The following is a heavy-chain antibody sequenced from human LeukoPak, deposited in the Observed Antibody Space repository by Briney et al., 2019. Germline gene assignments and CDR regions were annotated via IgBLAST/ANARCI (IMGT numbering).Heavy chain of an antibody. V-gene: IGHV1-69*13. CDR1: GGTFSSYA. Sequence: ASVKVSCKAPGGTFSSYAISWVRQAPGQGLEWMGGIIPIFGTANYAQKFQGRVMITADESTSTAYMELSSLRSEDTAVYYCAREEPTGTLTNWGQGTLVTVSS. D-gene: IGHD1-14*01. J-gene: IGHJ4*02. CDR2: IIPIFGTA. CDR3: AREEPTGTLTN.